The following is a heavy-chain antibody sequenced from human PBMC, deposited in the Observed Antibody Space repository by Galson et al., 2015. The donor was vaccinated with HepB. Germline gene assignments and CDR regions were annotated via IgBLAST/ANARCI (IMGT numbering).Heavy chain of an antibody. J-gene: IGHJ1*01. Sequence: SLRLSCEPSGLNLNSNAMSRVRHAQAQVLEWVSAISGSGGSTNYADSVKGRFTITTDNSKNTLYLQMNILRTVDTAVYYCAKAVNCTTVTSLPLLPLHLWGQGTLVTVSS. CDR1: GLNLNSNA. CDR3: AKAVNCTTVTSLPLLPLHL. D-gene: IGHD1-1*01. V-gene: IGHV3-23*01. CDR2: ISGSGGST.